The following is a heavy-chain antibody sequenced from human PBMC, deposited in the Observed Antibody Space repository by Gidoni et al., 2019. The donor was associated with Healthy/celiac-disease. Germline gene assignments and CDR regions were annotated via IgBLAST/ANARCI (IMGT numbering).Heavy chain of an antibody. J-gene: IGHJ6*02. D-gene: IGHD3-16*02. V-gene: IGHV3-33*01. Sequence: VQLVEAGGGVVQPGRSLRLPCAASGFIFSSYGMQLVRQAPGKGLEWVAVIWYDGINKYYADSVEGQFTISRDNSKNILYLQRNSLRAEDTAVYYCARDRGAYHYYYGMDVWGQGTTVTVSS. CDR3: ARDRGAYHYYYGMDV. CDR1: GFIFSSYG. CDR2: IWYDGINK.